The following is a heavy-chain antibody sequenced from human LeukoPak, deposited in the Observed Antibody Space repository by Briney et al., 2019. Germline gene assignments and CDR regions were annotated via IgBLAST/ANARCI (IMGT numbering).Heavy chain of an antibody. CDR3: AREIRLRDFVWLLSPLVGAFDI. J-gene: IGHJ3*02. CDR2: ISAYDGTT. CDR1: GYTFTSYG. D-gene: IGHD3-9*01. V-gene: IGHV1-18*01. Sequence: ASVKLSCKASGYTFTSYGISWVRQAPGQGLEWMGWISAYDGTTNYAQKLQGRVTMTTDTSTSTAYMELRSLRSDDTAVYYCAREIRLRDFVWLLSPLVGAFDIWGKGTMVTVSS.